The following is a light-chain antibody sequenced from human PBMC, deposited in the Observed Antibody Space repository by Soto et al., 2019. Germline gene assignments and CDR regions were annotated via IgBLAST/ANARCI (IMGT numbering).Light chain of an antibody. CDR2: AAS. V-gene: IGKV3-15*01. Sequence: EVVMTQSPATLSVSPGEGATLSCRASQTVGSTVAWYQQKPGQAPRLLIYAASTRASGVPARFSGSGSGTRFPLSTGGFHSKDFGFFSWRFYKYCPPPSGTFGQGT. J-gene: IGKJ1*01. CDR3: RFYKYCPPPSGT. CDR1: QTVGST.